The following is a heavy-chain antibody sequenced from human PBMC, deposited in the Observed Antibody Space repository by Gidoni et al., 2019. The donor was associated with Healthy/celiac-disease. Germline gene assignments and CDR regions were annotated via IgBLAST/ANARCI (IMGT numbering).Heavy chain of an antibody. V-gene: IGHV1-69*01. CDR2: IIPIFGTA. J-gene: IGHJ5*02. D-gene: IGHD4-17*01. Sequence: QVQLVQSGAEVKKPGSSVKVSCKASGGTFSSYAISWVRQDPGQGLEWMGGIIPIFGTANYAQKFQGRVTITADESTSTAYMELSSLRSEDTAVYYCARAVTSYGDYVTGWFDPWGQGTLVTVSS. CDR1: GGTFSSYA. CDR3: ARAVTSYGDYVTGWFDP.